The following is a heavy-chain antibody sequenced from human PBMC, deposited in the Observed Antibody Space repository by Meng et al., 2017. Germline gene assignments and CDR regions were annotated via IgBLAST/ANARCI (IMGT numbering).Heavy chain of an antibody. CDR3: ARDRDGYNWFDP. CDR2: IWYDGSNK. CDR1: GFTFSSYG. Sequence: QVQLGESGGGVVQPGRSLRLSCAAPGFTFSSYGMHWVRQAPGKGLEWVAVIWYDGSNKYYADSVKGRFTISRDNSKNTLYLQMNSLRAEDTAVYYCARDRDGYNWFDPWGQGTLVTVSS. J-gene: IGHJ5*02. D-gene: IGHD5-24*01. V-gene: IGHV3-33*01.